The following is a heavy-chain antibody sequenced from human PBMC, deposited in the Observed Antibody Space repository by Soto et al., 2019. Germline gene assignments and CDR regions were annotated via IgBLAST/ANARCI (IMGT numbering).Heavy chain of an antibody. J-gene: IGHJ4*02. D-gene: IGHD2-21*01. CDR3: RGGDAYKNGH. V-gene: IGHV4-61*08. Sequence: SETLSLTCTVSGGSISSGGYYRSWIRQHPGKGLEWIGFIHYSGSTNYNPSLKSRVTMSVDTSKNQFSLKLTSVNAADTAVYCTRGGDAYKNGHWGQGTLVTVSS. CDR1: GGSISSGGYY. CDR2: IHYSGST.